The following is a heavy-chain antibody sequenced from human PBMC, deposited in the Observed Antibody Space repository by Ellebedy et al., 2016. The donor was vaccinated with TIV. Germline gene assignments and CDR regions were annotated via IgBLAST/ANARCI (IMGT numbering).Heavy chain of an antibody. V-gene: IGHV1-69*13. J-gene: IGHJ4*02. CDR1: GGPFNSNA. CDR3: ARLASSWTPDDY. D-gene: IGHD6-13*01. Sequence: ASVKVSCKASGGPFNSNAISWARQAPGQGLEWMGGLIPIFGTANYAQTFQGRLTITADESTTTAYMELTSLRSEDTAVYYCARLASSWTPDDYWGQGTLVTVSS. CDR2: LIPIFGTA.